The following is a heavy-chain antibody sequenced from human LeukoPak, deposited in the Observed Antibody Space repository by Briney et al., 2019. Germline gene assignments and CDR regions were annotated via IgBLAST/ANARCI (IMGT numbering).Heavy chain of an antibody. V-gene: IGHV3-66*01. CDR3: ARDYAGDTSGLVLDY. CDR2: IYSGGST. CDR1: GFTVSSNY. Sequence: PGGSLRLSCAASGFTVSSNYMSWVRQAPGKGLEWVSVIYSGGSTYYADSVKGRFTISRDNSKNTLYPQMNSLRADDTAVYYCARDYAGDTSGLVLDYWGQGTLVTVSS. J-gene: IGHJ4*02. D-gene: IGHD3-22*01.